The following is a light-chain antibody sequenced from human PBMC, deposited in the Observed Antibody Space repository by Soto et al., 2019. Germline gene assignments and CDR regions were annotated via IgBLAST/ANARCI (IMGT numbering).Light chain of an antibody. CDR2: AAS. J-gene: IGKJ4*01. V-gene: IGKV1-9*01. CDR3: QQYNTYSSLT. Sequence: IHLTHSPSFLSASSGDIVTITFRASQGISSFLAWYQQKPGRAPKLLIYAASTLQSGVPSRFSGSGYGTEFTLTISSLQPDDFATYYCQQYNTYSSLTFGGGTKVDIK. CDR1: QGISSF.